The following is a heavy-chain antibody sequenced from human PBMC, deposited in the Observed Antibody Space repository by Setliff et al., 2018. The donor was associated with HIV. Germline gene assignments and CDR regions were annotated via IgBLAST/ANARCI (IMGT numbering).Heavy chain of an antibody. Sequence: ASVKVSCKASGYTFTSYGISWVRQAPGQGLEWMGWISANNGNTNYAQKFQGRVTMTTDTTTSTAYMELRSLRSDDTAVYYCARDTNLLDYNFWSGYSRGWFDPWGQGTLVTVSS. CDR1: GYTFTSYG. D-gene: IGHD3-3*01. CDR3: ARDTNLLDYNFWSGYSRGWFDP. CDR2: ISANNGNT. V-gene: IGHV1-18*01. J-gene: IGHJ5*02.